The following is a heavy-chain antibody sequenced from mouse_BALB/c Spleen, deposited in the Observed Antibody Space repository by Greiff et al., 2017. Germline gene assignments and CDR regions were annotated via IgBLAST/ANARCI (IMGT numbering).Heavy chain of an antibody. CDR2: IWGGGST. CDR3: AGHYYGYVGGAMDY. J-gene: IGHJ4*01. V-gene: IGHV2-6-4*01. CDR1: GFSLSRYS. Sequence: VHLVESGPGLVAPSQSLSITCTVSGFSLSRYSVHWVRQPPGKGLEWLGMIWGGGSTDYNSALKSRLSISKDNSKSQVFLKMNSLQTDDTAMYYCAGHYYGYVGGAMDYWGQGTSVTVSS. D-gene: IGHD1-2*01.